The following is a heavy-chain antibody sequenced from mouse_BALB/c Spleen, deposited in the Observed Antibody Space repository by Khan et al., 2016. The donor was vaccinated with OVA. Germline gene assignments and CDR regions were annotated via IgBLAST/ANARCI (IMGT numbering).Heavy chain of an antibody. J-gene: IGHJ4*01. CDR2: IWGDGTP. V-gene: IGHV2-6-7*01. CDR1: GFSLTGYG. CDR3: ARAYYGNYREAMDY. D-gene: IGHD2-10*01. Sequence: VELVESGPGLVAPSQSLSITCTVSGFSLTGYGVNWVRQPPGKGLEWLGMIWGDGTPDYNSALNSRLSISKDNSKSQVFLKMNSLQTDDTARYYCARAYYGNYREAMDYWGQGTSVTVAA.